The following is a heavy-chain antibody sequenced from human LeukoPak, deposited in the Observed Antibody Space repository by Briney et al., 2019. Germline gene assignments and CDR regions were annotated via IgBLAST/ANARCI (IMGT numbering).Heavy chain of an antibody. V-gene: IGHV4-61*02. Sequence: PSQTLSLTCTVSGGSISSGSYYWSWIRQPAGKGLEWIGRIYTSGSTNYNPSLKSRVTISVDMSKNQFSLKLSSVTAADTAVYYCARGYYCSGGSCYDDHWFDPWGQGTLVTVSS. CDR2: IYTSGST. CDR3: ARGYYCSGGSCYDDHWFDP. J-gene: IGHJ5*02. CDR1: GGSISSGSYY. D-gene: IGHD2-15*01.